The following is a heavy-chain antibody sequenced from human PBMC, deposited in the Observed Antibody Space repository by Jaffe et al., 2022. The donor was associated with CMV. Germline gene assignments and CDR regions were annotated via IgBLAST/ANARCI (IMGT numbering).Heavy chain of an antibody. D-gene: IGHD3-3*01. Sequence: QVQLVESGGGVVQPGRSLRLSCAASGFTFSSYGMHWVRQAPGKGLEWVAVISYDGSNKYYADSVKGRFTISRDNSKNTLYLQMNSLRAEDTAVYYCAKDGGDTYYDFWSGYYQTYYYYYGMDVWGQGTTVTVSS. CDR2: ISYDGSNK. CDR1: GFTFSSYG. V-gene: IGHV3-30*18. CDR3: AKDGGDTYYDFWSGYYQTYYYYYGMDV. J-gene: IGHJ6*02.